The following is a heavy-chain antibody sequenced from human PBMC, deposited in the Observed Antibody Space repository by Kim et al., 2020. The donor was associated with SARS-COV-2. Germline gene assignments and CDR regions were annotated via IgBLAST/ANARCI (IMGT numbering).Heavy chain of an antibody. J-gene: IGHJ6*02. D-gene: IGHD3-10*01. CDR3: ARREVRGVNGYYYYGMDV. V-gene: IGHV1-3*01. Sequence: QGRVTITRDTSASTAYMELSSLRSEDTAVYYCARREVRGVNGYYYYGMDVWGQGTTVTVSS.